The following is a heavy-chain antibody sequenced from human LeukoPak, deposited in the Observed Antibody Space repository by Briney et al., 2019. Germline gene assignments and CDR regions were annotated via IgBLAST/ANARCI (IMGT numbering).Heavy chain of an antibody. CDR1: GFTFSSYW. J-gene: IGHJ6*02. V-gene: IGHV3-66*01. Sequence: GGSLRLSCAASGFTFSSYWMSWVRQAPGKGLEWVSVIYSGGSTYYADSVKGRFTISRDNSKNTLYLQMNSLRAEDTAVYYCARDKRPYYYGSGSSLSDGMDVWGQGTTVTVSS. CDR2: IYSGGST. D-gene: IGHD3-10*01. CDR3: ARDKRPYYYGSGSSLSDGMDV.